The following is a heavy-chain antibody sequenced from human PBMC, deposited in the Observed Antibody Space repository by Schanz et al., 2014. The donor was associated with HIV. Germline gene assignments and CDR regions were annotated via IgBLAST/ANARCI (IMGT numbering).Heavy chain of an antibody. CDR2: ITPRNGGT. CDR1: GYTFTDYY. V-gene: IGHV1-2*02. J-gene: IGHJ4*02. Sequence: QIQLVQSGAEMKKPGASVKVSCKASGYTFTDYYIHWLRQAPGQGLEWMGWITPRNGGTNYAQKFLGRVTMTSDTSISTTYVELSRLSSDDTAVYYCARAFRIAASVSFDYWGQGTLVTVSP. D-gene: IGHD6-13*01. CDR3: ARAFRIAASVSFDY.